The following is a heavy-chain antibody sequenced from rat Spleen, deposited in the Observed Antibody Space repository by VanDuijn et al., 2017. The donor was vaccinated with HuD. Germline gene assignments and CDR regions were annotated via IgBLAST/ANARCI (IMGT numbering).Heavy chain of an antibody. CDR3: ARHPFGY. V-gene: IGHV5-29*01. CDR1: GFTFRNYG. Sequence: EVQLVESGGGLVKPGRSLRLSCAASGFTFRNYGMTWVRQAPTEGLEWVATISFDGSTYYRDSVKGRFIISRDDAGSTLSLQMDNLRSEDTATNYCARHPFGYWGQGTLVTVSS. CDR2: ISFDGST. J-gene: IGHJ3*01.